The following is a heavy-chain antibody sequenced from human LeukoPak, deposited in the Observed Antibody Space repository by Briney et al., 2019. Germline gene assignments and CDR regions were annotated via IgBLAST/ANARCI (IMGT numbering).Heavy chain of an antibody. D-gene: IGHD3-3*01. Sequence: PSETLSLTCTVSGACISSTSYYWGWIRQPPGKGLEWIGSTYYRGTTYYNPSLKSRVTISVDTSKNQFSLQLSSATAADTAVYYCARGPKGKRFYSPWNYYYYYMDVWGKGTTVTVSS. V-gene: IGHV4-39*07. J-gene: IGHJ6*03. CDR3: ARGPKGKRFYSPWNYYYYYMDV. CDR1: GACISSTSYY. CDR2: TYYRGTT.